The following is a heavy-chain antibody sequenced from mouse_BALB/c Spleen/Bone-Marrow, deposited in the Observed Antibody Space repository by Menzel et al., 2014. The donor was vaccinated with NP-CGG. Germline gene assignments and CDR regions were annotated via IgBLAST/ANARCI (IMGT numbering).Heavy chain of an antibody. Sequence: VQLQQPGAELVKPGASVKLSCTASGFNIKDTYMHWVKQRPEQGLEWIGRIDPANGNTKYDPKFQGKATITADTSSNTAYLQLSSLTSEDTAAYYCARSLYDGYFSWFAYWGQGTLVTVSA. CDR2: IDPANGNT. J-gene: IGHJ3*01. V-gene: IGHV14-3*02. CDR1: GFNIKDTY. D-gene: IGHD2-3*01. CDR3: ARSLYDGYFSWFAY.